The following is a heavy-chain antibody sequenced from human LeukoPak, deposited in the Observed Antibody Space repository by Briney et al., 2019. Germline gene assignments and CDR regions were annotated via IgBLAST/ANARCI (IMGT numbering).Heavy chain of an antibody. CDR1: GFTFSSYA. D-gene: IGHD3-22*01. CDR2: ISVSGGST. Sequence: AGSLRLSCAASGFTFSSYAMSWVRQAPGKGLEWVSAISVSGGSTCYADSVKGRFTISRDNSKNTLYLQMNSLRAEDTAVYYCAKLPSYYYDSSGYYYFDYWGQGTLVTVSS. CDR3: AKLPSYYYDSSGYYYFDY. J-gene: IGHJ4*02. V-gene: IGHV3-23*01.